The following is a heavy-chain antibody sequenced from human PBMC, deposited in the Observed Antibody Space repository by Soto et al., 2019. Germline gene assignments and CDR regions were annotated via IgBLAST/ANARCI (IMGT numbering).Heavy chain of an antibody. CDR3: ARGFGRFNY. J-gene: IGHJ4*02. CDR2: IDGSGTTK. V-gene: IGHV3-48*03. CDR1: GFTFNDFE. Sequence: EVQLLESGGGLVQPGGSLRLSCGVSGFTFNDFEMNWVRQAPGKGLEWLAYIDGSGTTKKYADSVRGRVTISRDNPNTSLFLQMSSLSAADTAIYYCARGFGRFNYWGQGTLVSVSS. D-gene: IGHD3-10*01.